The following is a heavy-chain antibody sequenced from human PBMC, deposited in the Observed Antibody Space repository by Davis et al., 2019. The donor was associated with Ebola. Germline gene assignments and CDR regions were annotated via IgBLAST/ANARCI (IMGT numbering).Heavy chain of an antibody. CDR2: IKQDGSEK. CDR3: ARVSTSSGNFYYYMDV. Sequence: GESLKISCAASGFTFTSFWMSWVRQAPGKGLEWVAKIKQDGSEKYYVDSVKGRFTISRDNAKNSLYLQMNSLRAEDTAVYYCARVSTSSGNFYYYMDVWGKGTTVTVSS. CDR1: GFTFTSFW. D-gene: IGHD6-6*01. J-gene: IGHJ6*03. V-gene: IGHV3-7*01.